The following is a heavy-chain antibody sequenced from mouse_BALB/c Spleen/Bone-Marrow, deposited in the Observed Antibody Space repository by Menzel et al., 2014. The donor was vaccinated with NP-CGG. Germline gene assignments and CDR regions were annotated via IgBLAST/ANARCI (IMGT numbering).Heavy chain of an antibody. CDR1: GFAFSSYD. V-gene: IGHV5-9*02. Sequence: EVHGVESGGGLVKPGGSLKLSCAASGFAFSSYDMSWVRQTPEKRLEWVATISSGGSYTYYPDSVKGRFNISRDNARNTLYLQMSSLRSEDTALYYCARHPYYGNYPAWFAYWGQGTLVTVSA. J-gene: IGHJ3*01. CDR3: ARHPYYGNYPAWFAY. CDR2: ISSGGSYT. D-gene: IGHD2-10*01.